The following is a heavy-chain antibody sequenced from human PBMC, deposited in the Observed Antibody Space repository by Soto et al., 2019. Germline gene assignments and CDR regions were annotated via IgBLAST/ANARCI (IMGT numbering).Heavy chain of an antibody. Sequence: GGSLRLSCAASGFTFSSYWMHWVRQAPGKGLEWVAVISYDGSNKYYADSVKGRFTISRDNSKNTLYLQMNSLRAEDTAVYYCARDAYYYDSSGYLTTYYGMDVWGQGTTVTVSS. CDR2: ISYDGSNK. J-gene: IGHJ6*02. D-gene: IGHD3-22*01. CDR3: ARDAYYYDSSGYLTTYYGMDV. V-gene: IGHV3-30-3*01. CDR1: GFTFSSYW.